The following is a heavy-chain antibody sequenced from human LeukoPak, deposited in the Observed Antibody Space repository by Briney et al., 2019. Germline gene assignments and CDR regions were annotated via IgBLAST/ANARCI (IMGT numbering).Heavy chain of an antibody. CDR2: IYYSGST. Sequence: SETLSLTCTVSGGSISSYYWSWIRQPPGKGLEWIGYIYYSGSTNYNPSLKSRVTISVDTSKNQFSLKLSSVTAADTAVYYCASDSPPWIVGATSLYYYGMDVWGQGTTVTVSS. J-gene: IGHJ6*02. CDR1: GGSISSYY. CDR3: ASDSPPWIVGATSLYYYGMDV. V-gene: IGHV4-59*01. D-gene: IGHD1-26*01.